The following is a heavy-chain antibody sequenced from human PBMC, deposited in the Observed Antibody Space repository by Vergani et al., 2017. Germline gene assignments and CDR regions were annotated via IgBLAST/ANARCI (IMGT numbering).Heavy chain of an antibody. J-gene: IGHJ4*02. CDR3: AKDAGDYGDYPHYFDY. D-gene: IGHD4-17*01. CDR2: ISDDGSNK. V-gene: IGHV3-30*18. CDR1: GFTFSSYG. Sequence: QVQLVESGGGVVQPGRSLRLSCAASGFTFSSYGMHWVRQAPGKGLEWGAVISDDGSNKYYADSVKGRVTISRDNSKNTLYLQMNSLRAEDTAVYYCAKDAGDYGDYPHYFDYWGQGTLVTVSS.